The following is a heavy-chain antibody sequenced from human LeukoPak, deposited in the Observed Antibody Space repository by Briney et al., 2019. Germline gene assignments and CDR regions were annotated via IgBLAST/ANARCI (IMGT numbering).Heavy chain of an antibody. V-gene: IGHV3-21*01. D-gene: IGHD3-3*01. CDR3: AKDGSDFWSGYYPVSSPFDY. CDR1: AFTFSSYS. CDR2: ISTSSSYI. Sequence: GGSLRLSCAASAFTFSSYSMNWVRQAPGKGLEWVSFISTSSSYIHYADSVKGRFTISRDNSKNTLYLQMNSLRPEDTAVYYCAKDGSDFWSGYYPVSSPFDYWGQGTLVTVSS. J-gene: IGHJ4*02.